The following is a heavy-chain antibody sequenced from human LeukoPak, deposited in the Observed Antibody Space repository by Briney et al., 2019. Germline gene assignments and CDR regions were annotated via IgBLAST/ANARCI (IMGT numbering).Heavy chain of an antibody. V-gene: IGHV4-39*01. D-gene: IGHD3-10*01. CDR1: GGSISSSSYY. CDR3: ARPAYGSGSYSGFDY. CDR2: IYYSGTT. J-gene: IGHJ4*02. Sequence: PSETLSLTCTVSGGSISSSSYYWGWIRQPPGKGLEWIGTIYYSGTTYYNPSLKRRVTISEDTSKNQFSLKLSSVTAADTAVYYCARPAYGSGSYSGFDYWGQGTLVTVSS.